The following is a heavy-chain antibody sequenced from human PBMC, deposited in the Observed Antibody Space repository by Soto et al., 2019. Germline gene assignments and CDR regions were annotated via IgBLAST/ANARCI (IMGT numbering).Heavy chain of an antibody. J-gene: IGHJ6*02. D-gene: IGHD6-19*01. CDR3: ARRRENGWYLYGMDV. CDR2: IIPIFGTA. CDR1: GGTFSSYA. V-gene: IGHV1-69*01. Sequence: QVQLVQSGAEVKKPGSSVKVSCKASGGTFSSYAISWVRQAPGQGLERMGGIIPIFGTANYAQKFQGRVTITADESTSTAYMELRSLSSEDTAVYDCARRRENGWYLYGMDVWGQGTTVTVSS.